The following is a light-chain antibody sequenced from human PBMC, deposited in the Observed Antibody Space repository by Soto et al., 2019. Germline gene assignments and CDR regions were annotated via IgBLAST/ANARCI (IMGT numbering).Light chain of an antibody. J-gene: IGLJ1*01. Sequence: SALTQPRSVSGSPGQSVTFSCTGTSSDVGGYNYVSWYQQHPGKAPKLMIYDVTKRPSGVPDRFSGSKSGNTASLTISGLQAEDEADYYCCSLAGRSTYYVFGAGTKLTVL. CDR3: CSLAGRSTYYV. V-gene: IGLV2-11*01. CDR2: DVT. CDR1: SSDVGGYNY.